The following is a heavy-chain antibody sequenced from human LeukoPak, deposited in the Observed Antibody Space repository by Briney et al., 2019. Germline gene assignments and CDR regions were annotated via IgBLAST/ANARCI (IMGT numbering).Heavy chain of an antibody. Sequence: PGGSLRLSCAASGFTFSTYSMNWVRQAPGKGLEWVSSISTGGTYIYYADSVKGRCTISRDDAKNSLYLQMNSLRAEDTAVYYCARGAYVDIVSTGFSSNSWDYFDYWGQGTLVTVSS. CDR1: GFTFSTYS. CDR2: ISTGGTYI. CDR3: ARGAYVDIVSTGFSSNSWDYFDY. J-gene: IGHJ4*02. V-gene: IGHV3-21*01. D-gene: IGHD5/OR15-5a*01.